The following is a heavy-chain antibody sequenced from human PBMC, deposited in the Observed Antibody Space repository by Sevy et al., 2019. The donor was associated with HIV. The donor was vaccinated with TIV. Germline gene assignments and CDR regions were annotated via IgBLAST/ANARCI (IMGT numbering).Heavy chain of an antibody. CDR1: GGTFSSYA. CDR2: IIPIFGTA. CDR3: ARDPEGSGTFYYYGMDV. V-gene: IGHV1-69*13. Sequence: ASMKVSCKASGGTFSSYAISWVRQAPGQGLEWMGGIIPIFGTANYAQKFQGRVTITADESTSTAYMELSSLRSEDTAVYYCARDPEGSGTFYYYGMDVWGQGTTVTVSS. D-gene: IGHD3-10*01. J-gene: IGHJ6*02.